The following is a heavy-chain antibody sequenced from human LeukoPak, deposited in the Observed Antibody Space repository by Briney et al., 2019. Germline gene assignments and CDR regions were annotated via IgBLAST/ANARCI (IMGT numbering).Heavy chain of an antibody. CDR3: AGVIAVAGTAYFDY. V-gene: IGHV4-59*01. J-gene: IGHJ4*02. CDR2: IYHSGST. Sequence: SETLSLTCTVSGGSISSYYWNWIRQPPGKGLEWIGYIYHSGSTNYNSSLKSRVNISVDTSKNQFSLKLKSVAAADTAVYYCAGVIAVAGTAYFDYWGQGTLVTVSS. CDR1: GGSISSYY. D-gene: IGHD6-19*01.